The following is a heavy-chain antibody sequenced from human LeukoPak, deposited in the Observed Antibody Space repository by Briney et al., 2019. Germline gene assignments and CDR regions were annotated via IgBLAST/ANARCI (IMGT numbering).Heavy chain of an antibody. CDR2: ISSSGSTI. J-gene: IGHJ4*01. CDR1: GFTFSDYY. D-gene: IGHD3-3*01. CDR3: ARRSRFLEWLLSYYFDY. V-gene: IGHV3-11*01. Sequence: GGSLRLSCAASGFTFSDYYMSWIRQAPGKGLEWVSYISSSGSTIYYADSVKGRFTISRDNAKNSLYLQMNSLRAEDTAVYYCARRSRFLEWLLSYYFDYWDHGTLVTVSS.